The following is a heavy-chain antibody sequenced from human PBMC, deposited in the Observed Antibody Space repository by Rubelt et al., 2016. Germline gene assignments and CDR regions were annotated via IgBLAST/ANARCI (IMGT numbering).Heavy chain of an antibody. D-gene: IGHD6-13*01. J-gene: IGHJ5*02. CDR2: ITPFNGNT. Sequence: QMQLVQSGAEVKKTGSSVKVSCKASGYTFTYRYLHWVRQAPGQALEWMGWITPFNGNTNYAQKFQDRVTITRYRSMSTAYMELSSRRSEDTAMYYCARVLQQQLGWFDPWGQGTLVTVSS. V-gene: IGHV1-45*02. CDR1: GYTFTYRY. CDR3: ARVLQQQLGWFDP.